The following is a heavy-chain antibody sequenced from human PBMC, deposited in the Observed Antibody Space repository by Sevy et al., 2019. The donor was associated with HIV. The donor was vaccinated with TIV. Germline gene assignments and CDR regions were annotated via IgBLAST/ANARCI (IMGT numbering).Heavy chain of an antibody. V-gene: IGHV4-39*01. CDR3: ARHQLSGGSSGWFSNYYFDY. CDR2: IYYSGST. J-gene: IGHJ4*02. D-gene: IGHD6-19*01. Sequence: SETLSLTCTVSGGSISSSSYYWGWIRQPPGKGLEWIGSIYYSGSTYYNPYLKNRVTISVDTSKNQFSMKLSSVTAADTAVYYCARHQLSGGSSGWFSNYYFDYWGQGTLVTVSS. CDR1: GGSISSSSYY.